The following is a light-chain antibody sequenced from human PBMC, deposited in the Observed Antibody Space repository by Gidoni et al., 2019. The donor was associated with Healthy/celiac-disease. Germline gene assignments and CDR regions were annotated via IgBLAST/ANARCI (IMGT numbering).Light chain of an antibody. V-gene: IGKV3-11*01. CDR2: DAS. Sequence: EIVLTQSRATLSSSPGERATLSCRASQSVSSYLAWYQQKPGQAPRLLIYDASNRATGIPARFSGSGSGTDFTLTISSLEPEDFAVYYCQQRSNWLWTFGQGTKVEIK. J-gene: IGKJ1*01. CDR1: QSVSSY. CDR3: QQRSNWLWT.